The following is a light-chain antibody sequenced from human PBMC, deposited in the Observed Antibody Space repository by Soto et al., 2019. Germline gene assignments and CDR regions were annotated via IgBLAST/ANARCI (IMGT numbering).Light chain of an antibody. CDR1: SSNIGNNY. CDR3: ETWDSSLSAGV. V-gene: IGLV1-51*02. Sequence: QSVLTQPPSVSAAPGQKVTISCSGSSSNIGNNYVSWYQQIPGTAPKLLIYENNKRPSGIPDRFSGSKSGTSATLGITGLQSGEGADYYCETWDSSLSAGVFGGGTKLTVL. J-gene: IGLJ3*02. CDR2: ENN.